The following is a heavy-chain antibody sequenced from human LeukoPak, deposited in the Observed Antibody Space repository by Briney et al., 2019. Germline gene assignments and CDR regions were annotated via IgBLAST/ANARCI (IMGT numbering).Heavy chain of an antibody. Sequence: GGSLRLSYAASGFTFSRYWMSWVRQAPGKGLEWVANIKQDGSEKYYVDSVKGRFTISRDNAKNSLYLQMNSLRAEDTAVYYCARGLSWFDPWGQGTLVTVSS. CDR1: GFTFSRYW. J-gene: IGHJ5*02. D-gene: IGHD2-8*01. V-gene: IGHV3-7*01. CDR3: ARGLSWFDP. CDR2: IKQDGSEK.